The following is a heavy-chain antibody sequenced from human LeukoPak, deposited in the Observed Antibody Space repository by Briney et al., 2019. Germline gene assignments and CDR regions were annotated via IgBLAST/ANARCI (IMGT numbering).Heavy chain of an antibody. CDR3: ARVGGVRQQLVPANWFDP. D-gene: IGHD6-13*01. J-gene: IGHJ5*02. V-gene: IGHV1-18*01. CDR1: GYTFTSYG. Sequence: ASVKVSCKASGYTFTSYGISWVRQAPGQGLEWMGWISAYNGNTNYAQKLQGRVTMTTDTSTSTAYMELRSLRSDDTAVYYCARVGGVRQQLVPANWFDPWGQGTLVTVSS. CDR2: ISAYNGNT.